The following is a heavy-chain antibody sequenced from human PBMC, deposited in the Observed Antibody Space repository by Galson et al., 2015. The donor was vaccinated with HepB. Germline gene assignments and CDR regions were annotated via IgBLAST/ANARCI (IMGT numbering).Heavy chain of an antibody. CDR3: ASDHRSITMVRGGFWAFDI. CDR1: GGTFSRYA. V-gene: IGHV1-69*04. Sequence: SVKVSCKASGGTFSRYAISWVRQAPGQGLEWMGRIIPILGIANYAQKFQGRVTITADKSTSTAYMELSSLRSEDTAVYYCASDHRSITMVRGGFWAFDIWGQGTMVTVSS. CDR2: IIPILGIA. J-gene: IGHJ3*02. D-gene: IGHD3-10*01.